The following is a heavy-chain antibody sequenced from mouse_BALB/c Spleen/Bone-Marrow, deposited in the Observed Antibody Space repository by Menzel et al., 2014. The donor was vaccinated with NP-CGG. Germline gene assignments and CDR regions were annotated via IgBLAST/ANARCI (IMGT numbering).Heavy chain of an antibody. CDR1: GFSLSYYG. CDR3: ARSPSMDY. CDR2: IWSGGIT. J-gene: IGHJ4*01. Sequence: VQLQQLGPGLVQPSQSLSITCTVSGFSLSYYGVHWIRQSPGKGLEWLGVIWSGGITDYNASFISRLSISKDNSKSXVFFTMNSLQANDTAIYYCARSPSMDYWGPGTSVTVSS. V-gene: IGHV2-2*02.